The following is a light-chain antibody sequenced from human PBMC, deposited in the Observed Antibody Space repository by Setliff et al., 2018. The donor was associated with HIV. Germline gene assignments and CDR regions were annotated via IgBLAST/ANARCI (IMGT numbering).Light chain of an antibody. CDR3: CSYAGPTTFDG. J-gene: IGLJ1*01. CDR2: DVN. V-gene: IGLV2-23*02. CDR1: SSDIGTYDL. Sequence: QPVLTQPASVSGSPGQSITISCTGNSSDIGTYDLVSWYRQQPGKAPQLTIFDVNKRASGVSARFSGSKSGNTASLTISGLQADDEADYYCCSYAGPTTFDGFGTGTKV.